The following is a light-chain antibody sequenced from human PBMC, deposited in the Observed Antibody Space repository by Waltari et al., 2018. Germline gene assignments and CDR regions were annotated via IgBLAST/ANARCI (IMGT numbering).Light chain of an antibody. CDR3: QQYNSYSLT. CDR2: KTS. Sequence: DIEMTQSPSTLSASVGDRVTITCRATQSISSWLAWYLQQPGKAPKLLIYKTSYLESGVPLRFSGSGSGTLFTLTITSLQPDDFATYYCQQYNSYSLTFGGGTKVQMK. V-gene: IGKV1-5*03. J-gene: IGKJ4*01. CDR1: QSISSW.